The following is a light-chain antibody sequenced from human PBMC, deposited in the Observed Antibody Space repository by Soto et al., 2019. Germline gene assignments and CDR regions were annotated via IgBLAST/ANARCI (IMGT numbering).Light chain of an antibody. Sequence: DIQMTHSPSTLSASLGDRVIITCRASQSISNWLAWYQQKPGKAPKLLIYDASSLESGVPSRFSGSGSGTEFTLTISSLQPDDFVTYYCQQYNTNSWTFGQGTKVDI. V-gene: IGKV1-5*01. CDR1: QSISNW. J-gene: IGKJ1*01. CDR2: DAS. CDR3: QQYNTNSWT.